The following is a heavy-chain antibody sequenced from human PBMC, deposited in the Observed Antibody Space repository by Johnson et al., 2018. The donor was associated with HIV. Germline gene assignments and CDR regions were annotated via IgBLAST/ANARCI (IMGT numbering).Heavy chain of an antibody. V-gene: IGHV3-15*01. J-gene: IGHJ3*02. Sequence: EQLEESGGGSVKSGGSLRVSCAASGFTFSNAWMSWVRQAPGKGLEWVGRVKSKTDGGTIDYAAAVKGRFIISRDDSKNTLYLQMNGLKTEDTAVYYCTTMSALWFGDLHVFGDGFDIWGQGTMVTVSS. D-gene: IGHD3-10*01. CDR1: GFTFSNAW. CDR3: TTMSALWFGDLHVFGDGFDI. CDR2: VKSKTDGGTI.